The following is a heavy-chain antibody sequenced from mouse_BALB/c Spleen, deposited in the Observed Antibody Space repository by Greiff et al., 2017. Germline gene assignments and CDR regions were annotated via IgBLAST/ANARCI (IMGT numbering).Heavy chain of an antibody. D-gene: IGHD1-2*01. V-gene: IGHV5-6-3*01. CDR1: GFTFSSYG. J-gene: IGHJ2*01. CDR3: ARDYHYYYFDD. Sequence: EVKLVESGGGLVQPGGSLKLSCAASGFTFSSYGMSWVRQTPDKRLELVATINSNGGSTYYPDSVKGRFTISRDNAKNTLYLQMSSLKSEDTAMYYCARDYHYYYFDDWGQGTTLTVSS. CDR2: INSNGGST.